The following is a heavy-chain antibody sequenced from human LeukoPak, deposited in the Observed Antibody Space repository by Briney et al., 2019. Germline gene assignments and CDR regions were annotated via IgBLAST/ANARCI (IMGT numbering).Heavy chain of an antibody. CDR2: ISGSGGST. D-gene: IGHD1-26*01. Sequence: GSLRLSCEASGFTFSTYAMHWVRQAPGKGLEWVSAISGSGGSTYYADSVKGRFTISRDNSKNTLYLQMNSLRAEDTAVYYCAKDPSGSYYGFKDYWGQGTLVTVSS. CDR1: GFTFSTYA. J-gene: IGHJ4*02. V-gene: IGHV3-23*01. CDR3: AKDPSGSYYGFKDY.